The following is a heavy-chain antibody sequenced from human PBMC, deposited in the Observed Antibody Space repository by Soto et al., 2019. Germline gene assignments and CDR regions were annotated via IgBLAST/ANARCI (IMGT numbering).Heavy chain of an antibody. V-gene: IGHV4-31*03. J-gene: IGHJ5*02. CDR2: FYYSGST. CDR1: GGSISTGGYY. Sequence: QVQLQESGPGLVKPSQTLSLTCTVSGGSISTGGYYWNWIRQHPGKGLEWIGYFYYSGSTYYNPSRTSRGTISVNPSKNPLSLTLSSVTAADTAVYYCARSVFPLGQGTLVTVSS. CDR3: ARSVFP.